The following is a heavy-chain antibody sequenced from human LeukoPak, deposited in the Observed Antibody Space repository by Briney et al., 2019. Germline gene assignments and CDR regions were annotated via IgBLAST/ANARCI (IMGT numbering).Heavy chain of an antibody. CDR3: ARLAWGRLDY. J-gene: IGHJ4*02. CDR1: GDSTYNSIYY. CDR2: IYQSGST. D-gene: IGHD7-27*01. V-gene: IGHV4-39*07. Sequence: PSETLSLTCTVSGDSTYNSIYYWAWIRQPPGKGLEWIGSIYQSGSTYYNPSLKSRVTISVDTSKNQFSLKLSSVTAADTAVYYCARLAWGRLDYWGQGTLVTVSS.